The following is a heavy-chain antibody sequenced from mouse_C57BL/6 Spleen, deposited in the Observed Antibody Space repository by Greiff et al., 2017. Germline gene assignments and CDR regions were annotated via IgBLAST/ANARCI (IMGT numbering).Heavy chain of an antibody. CDR2: IYPGDGDT. V-gene: IGHV1-80*01. D-gene: IGHD1-1*01. CDR1: GYAFSSYW. J-gene: IGHJ4*01. Sequence: VQRVESGAELVKPGASVKISCKASGYAFSSYWMNWVKQRPGKGLEWIGQIYPGDGDTNYNGKFKGKATLTADKSSSTAYMQLSSLTSEDSAVYFCARYYGSSYDYYAMDYWGQGTSVTVSS. CDR3: ARYYGSSYDYYAMDY.